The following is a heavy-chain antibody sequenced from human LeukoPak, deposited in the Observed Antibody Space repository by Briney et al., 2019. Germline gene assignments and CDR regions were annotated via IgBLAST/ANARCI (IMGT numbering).Heavy chain of an antibody. V-gene: IGHV1-24*01. J-gene: IGHJ4*02. Sequence: GASVKVSCKVSGYSFTEFSTHWVRQAPGKGLEWMGGFDPGSGKIIYEQKFQDRVTITEDKSTDTAYMELSSLRSEDTALYYCATGTHYDLLPFWGQGTLVTVSS. D-gene: IGHD3-9*01. CDR2: FDPGSGKI. CDR1: GYSFTEFS. CDR3: ATGTHYDLLPF.